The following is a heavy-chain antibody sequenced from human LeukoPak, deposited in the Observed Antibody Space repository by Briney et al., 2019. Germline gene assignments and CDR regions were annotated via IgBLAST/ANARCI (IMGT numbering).Heavy chain of an antibody. D-gene: IGHD6-19*01. J-gene: IGHJ4*02. V-gene: IGHV4-30-4*07. CDR3: ARTTGYSSGWYVRGFDY. Sequence: SQTLSLTCAVSGGSISSGGYSWSWIRQPPGKGLEWIGYIYYSGSTNYNPSLKSRVTISVDTSKNQFSLKLSSVTAADTAVYYCARTTGYSSGWYVRGFDYWGQGTLVTVSS. CDR1: GGSISSGGYS. CDR2: IYYSGST.